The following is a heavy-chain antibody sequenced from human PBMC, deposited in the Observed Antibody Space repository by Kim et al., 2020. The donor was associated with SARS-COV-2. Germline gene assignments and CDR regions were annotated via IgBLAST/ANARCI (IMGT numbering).Heavy chain of an antibody. J-gene: IGHJ4*02. CDR3: AVISAGGGSWRFDY. D-gene: IGHD6-13*01. Sequence: YADTEKGRFTISRDNARNSLYLQMNTLRAEDTAGYYGAVISAGGGSWRFDYWGQGTRVTVSS. V-gene: IGHV3-11*03.